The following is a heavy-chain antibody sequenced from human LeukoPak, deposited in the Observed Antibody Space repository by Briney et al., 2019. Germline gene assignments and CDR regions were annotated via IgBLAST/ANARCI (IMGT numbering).Heavy chain of an antibody. J-gene: IGHJ4*02. CDR2: ISSNGGST. CDR3: ARDRGYSGYDPLFDY. CDR1: GFTFSSYA. V-gene: IGHV3-64*01. Sequence: PGGSLRLSCAASGFTFSSYAMSWVRQAPGKGLEYVSAISSNGGSTYYANSVKGRFTISRDNSKNTLYLQMGSLRAEDMAVYYCARDRGYSGYDPLFDYWGQGTLVTVSS. D-gene: IGHD5-12*01.